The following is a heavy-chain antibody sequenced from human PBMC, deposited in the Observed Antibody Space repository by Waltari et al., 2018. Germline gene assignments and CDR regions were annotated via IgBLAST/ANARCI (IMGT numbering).Heavy chain of an antibody. J-gene: IGHJ3*02. D-gene: IGHD3-22*01. CDR1: GFTFSSYS. CDR3: ARGITMIVVVHAFDI. Sequence: EVQLVESGGGLVKPGGSLRLSCAASGFTFSSYSMKWVRQAPGKGLEWVSSISSSSSYIYYADSVKGRFTISRDNAKNSLYLQMNSLRAEDTAVYYCARGITMIVVVHAFDIWGQGTMVTVSS. CDR2: ISSSSSYI. V-gene: IGHV3-21*01.